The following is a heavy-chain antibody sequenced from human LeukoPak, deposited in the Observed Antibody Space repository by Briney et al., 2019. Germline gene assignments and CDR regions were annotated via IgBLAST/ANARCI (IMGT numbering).Heavy chain of an antibody. J-gene: IGHJ4*02. CDR3: AKLSMITFGGFIENFDY. D-gene: IGHD3-16*02. CDR1: GFTFSSYA. Sequence: GGSLRLSCAASGFTFSSYAMSWVRQAPGKGLEWVSAISGSGGSTYYADSVKGRFTTSRDNSKNTLYLQMNSLRAEDTAVYYCAKLSMITFGGFIENFDYWGQGTLVTVSS. CDR2: ISGSGGST. V-gene: IGHV3-23*01.